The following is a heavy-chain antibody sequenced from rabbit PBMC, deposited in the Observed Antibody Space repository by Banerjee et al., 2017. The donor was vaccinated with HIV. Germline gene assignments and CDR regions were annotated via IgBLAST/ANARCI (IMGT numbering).Heavy chain of an antibody. V-gene: IGHV1S43*01. CDR1: GIDFTYYY. CDR2: IYTGSGLT. CDR3: GRDWAGVIGGIFAL. Sequence: QQQLEESGGGLVKPGGTLTLTCKASGIDFTYYYMCWVRQAPGKGLELIACIYTGSGLTWSASWVNGRFTIPRSPSLARGDLKIPGLTAANPPPYFCGRDWAGVIGGIFALGGQGPLV. D-gene: IGHD1-1*01. J-gene: IGHJ3*01.